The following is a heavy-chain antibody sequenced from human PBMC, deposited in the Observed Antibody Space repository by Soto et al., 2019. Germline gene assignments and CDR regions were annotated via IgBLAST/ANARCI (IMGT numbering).Heavy chain of an antibody. V-gene: IGHV3-21*01. Sequence: LRLSCAASGFTFSSYSMNWVRQAPGKGLGWVSSISSSSSYIYYAGSVKGRFTISRDNAKNSLYLQMNSLRAEDTAVYYCARDGLSVAGKTYYYYGMDVWGQGTTVTVSS. J-gene: IGHJ6*02. CDR3: ARDGLSVAGKTYYYYGMDV. CDR2: ISSSSSYI. D-gene: IGHD6-19*01. CDR1: GFTFSSYS.